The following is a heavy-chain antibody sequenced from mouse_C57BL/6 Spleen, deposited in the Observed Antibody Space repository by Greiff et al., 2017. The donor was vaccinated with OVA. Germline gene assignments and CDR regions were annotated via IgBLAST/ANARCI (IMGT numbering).Heavy chain of an antibody. CDR3: ARGDHLQFAY. CDR2: INPSNGGT. CDR1: GYTFTSYW. V-gene: IGHV1-53*01. J-gene: IGHJ3*01. Sequence: QVQLQQPGTELVKPGASVKLSCKASGYTFTSYWMHWVKQRPGQGLEWIGNINPSNGGTNYNEKLKSKATLAVDKTSITAYMQLISLTSEDSAVYSCARGDHLQFAYWGQGTLVTVSA. D-gene: IGHD2-1*01.